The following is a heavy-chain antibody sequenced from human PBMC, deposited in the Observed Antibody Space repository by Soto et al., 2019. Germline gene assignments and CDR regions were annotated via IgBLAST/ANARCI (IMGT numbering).Heavy chain of an antibody. V-gene: IGHV3-23*01. J-gene: IGHJ6*02. CDR3: AKARHTAMVSNYYYGMDV. Sequence: GGSLRLSCAASGFTFSSFAMSWVRQAPGKGLDWVSAISGSGGSTYSADSVKGRFTISRDNSKNTLYLQMNSLRAEDTAVYYCAKARHTAMVSNYYYGMDVWGQGTTVTVSS. D-gene: IGHD5-18*01. CDR1: GFTFSSFA. CDR2: ISGSGGST.